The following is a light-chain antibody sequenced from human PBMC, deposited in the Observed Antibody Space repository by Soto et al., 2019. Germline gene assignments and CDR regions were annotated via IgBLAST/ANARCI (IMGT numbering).Light chain of an antibody. Sequence: DIVMSQSPDSLAASLGERATINCKSSQSVLYDSNNKNYLAWYQQRPGQPPKLLIYWASMRESGVPDRFSGSGSGTDFTLTISSLQAADVAVYYCQQYYSTPRTFGQGTKVDIK. V-gene: IGKV4-1*01. J-gene: IGKJ2*01. CDR2: WAS. CDR1: QSVLYDSNNKNY. CDR3: QQYYSTPRT.